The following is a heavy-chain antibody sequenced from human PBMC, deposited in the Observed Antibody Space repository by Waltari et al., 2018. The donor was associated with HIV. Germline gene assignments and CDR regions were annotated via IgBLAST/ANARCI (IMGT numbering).Heavy chain of an antibody. CDR1: GGSISSGTYY. Sequence: QVQLQESGPGLVKPSQTLSLTCTASGGSISSGTYYWSWIRQPAGKGLEWIGRIYTSGSTNYNPSLKSRLTISVDTSKNQFSLKLSSVTAADTAVYYCARTRIPSSGWYVDYWGQGTLVTVSS. D-gene: IGHD6-19*01. CDR3: ARTRIPSSGWYVDY. CDR2: IYTSGST. V-gene: IGHV4-61*02. J-gene: IGHJ4*02.